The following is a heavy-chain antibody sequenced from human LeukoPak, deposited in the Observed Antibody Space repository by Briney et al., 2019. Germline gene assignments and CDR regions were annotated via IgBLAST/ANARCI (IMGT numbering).Heavy chain of an antibody. D-gene: IGHD3-3*01. J-gene: IGHJ4*02. CDR3: ARGDGEWFLGY. V-gene: IGHV3-72*01. CDR2: TRNKANSYTT. Sequence: PGGSLRLSCAASGFTFSDHYMDWVRQAPGKGLEWVGRTRNKANSYTTEYAASVKGRFTISRDDSKNSLYLQMNSLKTEDTAVYYCARGDGEWFLGYWGQGTLVTVSS. CDR1: GFTFSDHY.